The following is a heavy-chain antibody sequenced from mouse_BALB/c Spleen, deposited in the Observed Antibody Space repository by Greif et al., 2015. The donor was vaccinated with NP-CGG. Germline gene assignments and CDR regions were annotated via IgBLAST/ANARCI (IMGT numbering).Heavy chain of an antibody. CDR2: IWAGGST. J-gene: IGHJ4*01. Sequence: VKLVESGPGLVAPSQSLSITRTVSGFSLTNYGVHWVRQPPGKGLEWLGVIWAGGSTNYNSALMSRLSISKDNSKSXVFLKMNSLQTDDTAMYYCARAYYGNYAMDYWGQGTSVTVSS. V-gene: IGHV2-9*02. CDR1: GFSLTNYG. CDR3: ARAYYGNYAMDY. D-gene: IGHD2-10*01.